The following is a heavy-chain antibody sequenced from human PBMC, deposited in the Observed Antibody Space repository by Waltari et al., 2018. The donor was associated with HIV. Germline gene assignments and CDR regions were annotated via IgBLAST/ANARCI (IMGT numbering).Heavy chain of an antibody. CDR3: ARGQRFLECSTASYYYSYIDV. J-gene: IGHJ6*03. CDR1: SASLSNYY. V-gene: IGHV4-59*01. CDR2: INSSGAT. D-gene: IGHD3-3*01. Sequence: QMQLQESGPGLVKPSETLSLTCSVSSASLSNYYWSWIRQSPGEGPVWVGEINSSGATNNNPTLTSRATISVEATTKPSSLNSTTVTPADTAVYFCARGQRFLECSTASYYYSYIDVWGKGASVTVAS.